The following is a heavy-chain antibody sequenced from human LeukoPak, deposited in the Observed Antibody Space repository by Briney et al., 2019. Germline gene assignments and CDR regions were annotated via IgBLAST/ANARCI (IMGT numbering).Heavy chain of an antibody. Sequence: ASVKVSCKASGYTFTGYYMHWVRQAPGQGLEWMGWINPNSGGTNYAQKFQGWVTMTRDTSISTAYMELSRLRSDDTAVYYCARVAAARTEANVYFDYWGQGTPVTVSS. CDR2: INPNSGGT. V-gene: IGHV1-2*04. CDR3: ARVAAARTEANVYFDY. D-gene: IGHD6-13*01. J-gene: IGHJ4*02. CDR1: GYTFTGYY.